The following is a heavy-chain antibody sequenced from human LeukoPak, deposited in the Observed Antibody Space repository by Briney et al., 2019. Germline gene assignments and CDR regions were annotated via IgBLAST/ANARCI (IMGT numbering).Heavy chain of an antibody. D-gene: IGHD1-26*01. CDR1: GDSDSSNNVA. V-gene: IGHV6-1*01. CDR3: ARAPPRGLGSFDY. CDR2: TYYRSKWYN. Sequence: SQTLSLTCALSGDSDSSNNVAWNWIRQSPSRGLEWLGRTYYRSKWYNDYAVSVKSRITINPDTSKNQFSLQLNSVTPEDTAVYYCARAPPRGLGSFDYWGQGTLVTVSS. J-gene: IGHJ4*02.